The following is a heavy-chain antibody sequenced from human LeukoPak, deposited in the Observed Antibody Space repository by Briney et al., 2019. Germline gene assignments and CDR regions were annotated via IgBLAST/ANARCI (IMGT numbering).Heavy chain of an antibody. D-gene: IGHD6-13*01. J-gene: IGHJ5*02. Sequence: ASVKVSCKASGYTFTSYGISWVRQAPGQGLEWLGWISAYNGNTNYAQRLQGRVTMTTDTSTSTAYMVLRSLRSDDTAVYFCARLGIASSGYVSSWLVPWGQGTLVTVSA. CDR2: ISAYNGNT. V-gene: IGHV1-18*01. CDR1: GYTFTSYG. CDR3: ARLGIASSGYVSSWLVP.